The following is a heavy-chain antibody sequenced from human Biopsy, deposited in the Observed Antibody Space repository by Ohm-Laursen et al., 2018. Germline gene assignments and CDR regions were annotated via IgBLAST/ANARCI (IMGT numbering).Heavy chain of an antibody. CDR1: GYTFTGYS. J-gene: IGHJ4*02. V-gene: IGHV1-2*02. CDR2: INPDSGVT. D-gene: IGHD6-19*01. Sequence: ASVKVSCTASGYTFTGYSMHWVRQAPGQGLGWMGWINPDSGVTNYAQKFQGRVTMTRDTSIGTAYMELGRLGSDDTAVYYCARDKYRSWNYFDNWGQGSLVTVSS. CDR3: ARDKYRSWNYFDN.